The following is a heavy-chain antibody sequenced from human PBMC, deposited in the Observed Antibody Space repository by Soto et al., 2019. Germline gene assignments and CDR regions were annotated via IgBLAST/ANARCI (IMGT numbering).Heavy chain of an antibody. CDR3: AREGLVLVPTTVNSEYYYHAMDG. V-gene: IGHV1-18*01. J-gene: IGHJ6*02. CDR1: GYTFSSYG. CDR2: ISAYNGNT. Sequence: ASVKVSCKASGYTFSSYGISWVRQAPGQGLEWMGWISAYNGNTNYAQKLQGRVTMTTDTSTSTAYMELRSLRSDDTAVYYCAREGLVLVPTTVNSEYYYHAMDGWGQGTTVTVSS. D-gene: IGHD2-2*01.